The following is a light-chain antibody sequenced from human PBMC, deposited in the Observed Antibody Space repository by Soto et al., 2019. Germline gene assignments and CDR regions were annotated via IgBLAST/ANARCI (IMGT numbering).Light chain of an antibody. J-gene: IGKJ5*01. V-gene: IGKV3-15*01. Sequence: EIVMTQSPVTLSVSPGERATLSCRASQSVSSNLAWYLQKPGQAPRLLIYDASTRATGVPATFSGSGSGTDFTLTISRLEPEDFAVYYCQQYNKWPPVTFGQGTRLQI. CDR3: QQYNKWPPVT. CDR2: DAS. CDR1: QSVSSN.